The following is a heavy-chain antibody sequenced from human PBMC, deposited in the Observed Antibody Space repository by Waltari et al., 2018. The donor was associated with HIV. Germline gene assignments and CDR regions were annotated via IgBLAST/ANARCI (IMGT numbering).Heavy chain of an antibody. D-gene: IGHD4-4*01. CDR2: FTYSGSA. J-gene: IGHJ4*02. CDR1: GASIRSGAFY. Sequence: HLQMWESGPGLVKPSGTLSLSCTVSGASIRSGAFYWGGIRQPPGKGLEWIVSFTYSGSAYYRASVRSRVTTSMITSRNLFSLNLTSVTAADTAVYYCARASTVKAVVFDYWGQGAWSPSPQ. CDR3: ARASTVKAVVFDY. V-gene: IGHV4-39*07.